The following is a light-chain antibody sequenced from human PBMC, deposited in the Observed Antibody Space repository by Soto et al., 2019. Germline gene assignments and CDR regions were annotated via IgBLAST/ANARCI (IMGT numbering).Light chain of an antibody. CDR3: QQSHNWPRT. CDR1: QSISRT. CDR2: EAS. Sequence: DIQMTQSPPTLSASVGDSVTITCRASQSISRTLAWYQQKPGKAPKLLIFEASTLESGVPSRFSGSGSGTEFTLTVSSLQPDDFATYYCQQSHNWPRTFGQGTKVDIK. V-gene: IGKV1-5*01. J-gene: IGKJ1*01.